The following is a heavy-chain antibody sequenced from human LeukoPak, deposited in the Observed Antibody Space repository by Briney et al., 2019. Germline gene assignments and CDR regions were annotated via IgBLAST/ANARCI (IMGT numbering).Heavy chain of an antibody. CDR2: ISAYNVNT. V-gene: IGHV1-18*04. Sequence: RASGKVSCKASGYTFTSYGISWVRQAPGQGLEWMGWISAYNVNTNYARKLQGRVTMTTDTSTSTAYMELRSLRSDDTAVYYCATSRLVPMFYFDYWGQGTLVTVSS. CDR1: GYTFTSYG. CDR3: ATSRLVPMFYFDY. D-gene: IGHD6-19*01. J-gene: IGHJ4*02.